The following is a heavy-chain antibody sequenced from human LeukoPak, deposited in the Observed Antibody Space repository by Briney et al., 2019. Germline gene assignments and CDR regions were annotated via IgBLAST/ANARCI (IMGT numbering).Heavy chain of an antibody. CDR1: GFTFSDYY. V-gene: IGHV3-11*04. CDR2: ISSSGSTI. CDR3: ARDPDCSSTSCPLVGWFDP. D-gene: IGHD2-2*01. Sequence: TGGSLRLSCAASGFTFSDYYMSWIRQAPGKGLEWVSYISSSGSTIYYADSVKGRFTISRDNAKNSLYLQMNSLRAEDTAVYYCARDPDCSSTSCPLVGWFDPWGQGTLVTVSS. J-gene: IGHJ5*02.